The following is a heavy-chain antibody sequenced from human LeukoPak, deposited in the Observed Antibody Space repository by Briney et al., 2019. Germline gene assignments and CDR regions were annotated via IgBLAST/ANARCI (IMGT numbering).Heavy chain of an antibody. Sequence: GGSLRLSCAASGFTFSSYAMHWVRQAPGKGLEWVAVISYDGSNKYYADSVKGRFTISRDNSKNTLYLQMNSLRADDTAVYYCARDLWRDCSTTTCYAFDYWGQGTLVTVSS. D-gene: IGHD2-2*01. CDR2: ISYDGSNK. CDR3: ARDLWRDCSTTTCYAFDY. V-gene: IGHV3-30*04. J-gene: IGHJ4*02. CDR1: GFTFSSYA.